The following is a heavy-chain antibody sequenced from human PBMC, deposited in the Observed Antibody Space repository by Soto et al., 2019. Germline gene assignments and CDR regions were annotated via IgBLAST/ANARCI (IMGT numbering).Heavy chain of an antibody. V-gene: IGHV4-30-4*01. J-gene: IGHJ5*02. D-gene: IGHD3-9*01. CDR1: GGSISSGDYY. CDR2: IYYSGST. CDR3: ARYYDILTGPTLYNWFDP. Sequence: QVQLQESGPGLVKPSQTLSLTCTVSGGSISSGDYYWSWIRQPPGKGLEWIGYIYYSGSTYYNPSLLRRVTISVDTSKNQFSLKLSSVTAADTAVYYCARYYDILTGPTLYNWFDPWGQGTLLTVSS.